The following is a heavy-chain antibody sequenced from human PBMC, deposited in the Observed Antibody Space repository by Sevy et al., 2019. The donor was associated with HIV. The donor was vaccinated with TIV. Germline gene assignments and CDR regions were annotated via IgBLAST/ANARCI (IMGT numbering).Heavy chain of an antibody. V-gene: IGHV3-30-3*01. CDR1: AFTFSSYA. J-gene: IGHJ5*02. D-gene: IGHD3-22*01. CDR2: ISYDGSNK. Sequence: GGSLRLSCAASAFTFSSYAMHWVRQAPGKGLEWVAVISYDGSNKYYADSVKGRFTISRDNSKNTLYLQMNSLRAEDTAVYYCARDRKWGYYYDSTPNGAWGQGTLVTVSS. CDR3: ARDRKWGYYYDSTPNGA.